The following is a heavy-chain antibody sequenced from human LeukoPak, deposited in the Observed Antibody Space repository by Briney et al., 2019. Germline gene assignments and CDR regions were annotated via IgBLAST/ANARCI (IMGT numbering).Heavy chain of an antibody. D-gene: IGHD3-22*01. Sequence: SETLSLTCTVSGGSISSYYWSWIRQPPGKGLEWIGYIYYSGSTNYNPSLKSRVTISVDTSKNQFSLKLSSVTAADTAVYYCARALYYDSSGYLDYWGQGTLVTASS. J-gene: IGHJ4*02. V-gene: IGHV4-59*01. CDR1: GGSISSYY. CDR2: IYYSGST. CDR3: ARALYYDSSGYLDY.